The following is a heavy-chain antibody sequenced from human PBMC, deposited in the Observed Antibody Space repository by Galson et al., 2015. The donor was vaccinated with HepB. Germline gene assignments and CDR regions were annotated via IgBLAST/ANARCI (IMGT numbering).Heavy chain of an antibody. J-gene: IGHJ4*02. V-gene: IGHV5-51*03. CDR1: GFPFTRNW. CDR3: ARILYQYGSGTYHKSRNPFDL. CDR2: VYPGDSDT. D-gene: IGHD3-10*01. Sequence: QSGAEVKKSGESLKISCKASGFPFTRNWIGWVRQMPGKGLDWMGIVYPGDSDTRYSPSFRGQVTISADKSINTAYLHWRSLNASDTAMYFCARILYQYGSGTYHKSRNPFDLWGQGTQVTVSS.